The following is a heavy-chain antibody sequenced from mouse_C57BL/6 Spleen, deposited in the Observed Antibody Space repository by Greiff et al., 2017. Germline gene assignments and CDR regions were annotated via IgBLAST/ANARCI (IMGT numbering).Heavy chain of an antibody. Sequence: VQLQQSVAELVRPGASVKLSCTASGFNIKNTYMHWVKQRPEQGLEWVGRIDPANGNTKSAPKFRGNASITADTCANTAYLQLSGLRSEDTAISSCARTTGVASYYFDYWGQGTTLTVSS. D-gene: IGHD1-1*01. CDR2: IDPANGNT. CDR1: GFNIKNTY. V-gene: IGHV14-3*01. CDR3: ARTTGVASYYFDY. J-gene: IGHJ2*01.